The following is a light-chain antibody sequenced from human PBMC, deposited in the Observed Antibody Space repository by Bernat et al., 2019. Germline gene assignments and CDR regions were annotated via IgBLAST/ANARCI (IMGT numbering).Light chain of an antibody. V-gene: IGKV2D-29*01. J-gene: IGKJ1*01. Sequence: DIVMTQTPLSLSVTPGQPASISCKSSQSLLHSDGKTYLYWYLQRPGQPPQLLMYEVSNRHSGAPDRFTGSGSGTDFTLKISRVESEDFGIYYCMQSAQLPWTVGQGTKVEVK. CDR2: EVS. CDR1: QSLLHSDGKTY. CDR3: MQSAQLPWT.